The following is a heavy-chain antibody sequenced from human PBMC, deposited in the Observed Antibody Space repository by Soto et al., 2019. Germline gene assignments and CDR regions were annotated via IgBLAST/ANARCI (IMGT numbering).Heavy chain of an antibody. Sequence: PSETLSLTCTDSGDSISAYSWSWVRQPPGKGLEWIGNIHYNGNTKYSPSLKSRVTMSVDTSKNHFSLRLISVTAADTAIYFCAREGNLGSCLQPLDFWGQGTLVTVSS. J-gene: IGHJ4*02. CDR2: IHYNGNT. CDR1: GDSISAYS. CDR3: AREGNLGSCLQPLDF. D-gene: IGHD1-26*01. V-gene: IGHV4-59*01.